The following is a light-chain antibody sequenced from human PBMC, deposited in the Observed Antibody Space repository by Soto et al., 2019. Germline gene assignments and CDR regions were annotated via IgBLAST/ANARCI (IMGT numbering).Light chain of an antibody. J-gene: IGKJ2*01. CDR2: GAS. Sequence: DIQLTQSPSFLSASVGDRVTITCRASQGINTYLAWYLQRPRKAPKLLIYGASTLQSGVPSRFSGSGSGTDFTLTISSLQPEDFATYYCQQLNSARHAFGRGTKLEIK. CDR3: QQLNSARHA. CDR1: QGINTY. V-gene: IGKV1-9*01.